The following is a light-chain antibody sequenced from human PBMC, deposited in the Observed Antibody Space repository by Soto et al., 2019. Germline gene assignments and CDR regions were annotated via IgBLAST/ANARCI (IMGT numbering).Light chain of an antibody. CDR3: QQYNSQWT. Sequence: DIQMTQSPSTLSASVGDRVTITCRASQSISSWLAWYQQKPGKAPKLLIYDASSLESGVPSRFSGSGSGTEFTLTISSLQPDYFATYYCQQYNSQWTLGQGTKVDIK. V-gene: IGKV1-5*01. CDR1: QSISSW. CDR2: DAS. J-gene: IGKJ1*01.